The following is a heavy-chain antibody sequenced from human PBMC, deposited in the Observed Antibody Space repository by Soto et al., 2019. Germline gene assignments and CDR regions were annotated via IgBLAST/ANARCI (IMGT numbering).Heavy chain of an antibody. CDR3: ARGEEQWLAYYYYYGMDV. CDR1: GGYISSLGYH. V-gene: IGHV4-31*03. CDR2: IYYSGST. Sequence: PSETLSLTCTVSGGYISSLGYHRSWIRQHPGKGLEWIGYIYYSGSTYYNPSLKSRVTISVDTSKNQFSLKLSSVTAADTAVYYCARGEEQWLAYYYYYGMDVWGQGTTVTVSS. D-gene: IGHD6-19*01. J-gene: IGHJ6*02.